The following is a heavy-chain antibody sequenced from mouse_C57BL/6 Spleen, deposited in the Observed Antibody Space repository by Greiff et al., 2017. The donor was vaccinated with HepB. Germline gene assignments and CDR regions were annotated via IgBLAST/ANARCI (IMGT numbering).Heavy chain of an antibody. CDR1: GYTFTSYG. D-gene: IGHD2-4*01. J-gene: IGHJ3*01. Sequence: VQLQQSGAELARPGASVKLSCKASGYTFTSYGISWVQQTTGQGLEWIGEIYPRSGNTYYNEKFKGKATLTADKSSSTAYMELRSLASEDSAVYFCARIYYEYDVWFAYWGQGTLVTVSA. CDR3: ARIYYEYDVWFAY. V-gene: IGHV1-81*01. CDR2: IYPRSGNT.